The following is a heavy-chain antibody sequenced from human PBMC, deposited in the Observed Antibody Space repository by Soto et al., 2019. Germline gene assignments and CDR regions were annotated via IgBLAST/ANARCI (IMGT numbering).Heavy chain of an antibody. CDR3: ARGDTTFYDYYYYMDV. CDR2: ISSTGGRT. CDR1: GFTFSGYV. D-gene: IGHD3-3*01. J-gene: IGHJ6*03. V-gene: IGHV3-64*07. Sequence: EVQLVESGGGLVQPGGSMRLSCAASGFTFSGYVMHWVRQAPGKGLEYVSAISSTGGRTYYADSVKGRFTISRDNSKNTLYLHMGGLRAEDMAVYYCARGDTTFYDYYYYMDVWGSGTTVTVSS.